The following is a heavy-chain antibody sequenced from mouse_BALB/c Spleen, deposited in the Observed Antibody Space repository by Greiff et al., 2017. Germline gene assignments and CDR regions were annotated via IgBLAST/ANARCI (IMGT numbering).Heavy chain of an antibody. CDR3: ARSDGNYPWFAY. V-gene: IGHV1S137*01. J-gene: IGHJ3*01. Sequence: QVQLQQSGAELVRPGVSVKISCKGSGYTFTDYAMHWVKQSHAKSLEWIGVISTYYGDASYNQKFKGKATMTVDKSSSTAYMELARLTSEDSAIYYCARSDGNYPWFAYWGQGTLVTVSA. CDR1: GYTFTDYA. CDR2: ISTYYGDA. D-gene: IGHD2-1*01.